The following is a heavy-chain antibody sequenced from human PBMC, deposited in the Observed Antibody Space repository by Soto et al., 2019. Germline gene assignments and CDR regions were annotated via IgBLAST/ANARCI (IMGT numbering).Heavy chain of an antibody. D-gene: IGHD4-17*01. CDR3: AKEAHDYGDKKPVFFDY. CDR1: GFTFDDYA. CDR2: ISWNSGSI. J-gene: IGHJ4*02. Sequence: QSGGSLRLSCAASGFTFDDYAMHWVRQAPGKGLEWVSGISWNSGSIGYADSVKGRFTISRDNAKNSLYLQMNSLRAEDTALYYCAKEAHDYGDKKPVFFDYWGQGTLVTVSS. V-gene: IGHV3-9*01.